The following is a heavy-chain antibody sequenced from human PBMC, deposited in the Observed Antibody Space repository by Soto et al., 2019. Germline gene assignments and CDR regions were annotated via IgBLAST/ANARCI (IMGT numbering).Heavy chain of an antibody. V-gene: IGHV4-34*01. Sequence: QVRLQQWGAGLLKPSETLSLTCGVYGESSSTYYWNRIRQSPGKGLEWIADIHDNGSTNYNPALTSRLTISVDTSQKQFSLTLTSVTAADTAVYYCVRFEEPSPGSGPLADFWGQGTLVTVSS. CDR2: IHDNGST. CDR3: VRFEEPSPGSGPLADF. CDR1: GESSSTYY. J-gene: IGHJ4*02. D-gene: IGHD3-10*01.